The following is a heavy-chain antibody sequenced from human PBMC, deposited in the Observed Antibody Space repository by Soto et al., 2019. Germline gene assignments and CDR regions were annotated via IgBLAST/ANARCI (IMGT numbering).Heavy chain of an antibody. Sequence: GGSLRLSCAASGFTFSTYGFHWVRQAPGKGLEWVAFIWYDGTKKYYADSVKGRFTISRDDSKKTQYLQMNSLRAEDSAVYYSARDGASYGAGSHLLHRHYVRDGWGEGTTVPVYS. V-gene: IGHV3-33*01. CDR3: ARDGASYGAGSHLLHRHYVRDG. D-gene: IGHD3-10*01. CDR2: IWYDGTKK. J-gene: IGHJ6*04. CDR1: GFTFSTYG.